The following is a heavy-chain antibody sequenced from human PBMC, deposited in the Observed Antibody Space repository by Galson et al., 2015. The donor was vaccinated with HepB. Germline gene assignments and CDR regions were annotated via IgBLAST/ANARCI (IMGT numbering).Heavy chain of an antibody. J-gene: IGHJ4*02. D-gene: IGHD1-26*01. CDR2: ISSSSSYI. V-gene: IGHV3-21*01. Sequence: SLRLSCAASGFTFSSYSMNWVRQAPGKGLEWVSSISSSSSYIYYADSVKGRFTISRDNAKNSLYLQMNSLRAEDTAVYYCARGRGATPGDFDHWGQGTLVTVSS. CDR1: GFTFSSYS. CDR3: ARGRGATPGDFDH.